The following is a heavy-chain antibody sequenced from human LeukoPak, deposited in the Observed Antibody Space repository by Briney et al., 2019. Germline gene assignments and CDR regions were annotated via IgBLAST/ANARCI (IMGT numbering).Heavy chain of an antibody. J-gene: IGHJ3*02. Sequence: KPSETLSLTCTVSGGSIRSYFWSWLRQPPGKGLEWIGYIWDTEITDYNPSLKSRVTISLDTSKNHFSLKLLSVTAAGTALYFCARGLVLATDDAFDIWGQGTLVTVSS. CDR1: GGSIRSYF. D-gene: IGHD5-12*01. V-gene: IGHV4-59*01. CDR3: ARGLVLATDDAFDI. CDR2: IWDTEIT.